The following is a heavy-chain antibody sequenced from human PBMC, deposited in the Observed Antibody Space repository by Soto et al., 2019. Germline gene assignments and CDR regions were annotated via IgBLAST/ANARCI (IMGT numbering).Heavy chain of an antibody. CDR1: GGSISSGGYY. Sequence: QVQLQESGPGLVKPSQTLSLTCTVSGGSISSGGYYWSWIRQHPVKGLEWLGYIYYRGSTYYNPSLKSRVTISVDTSKNQFSLKLSSVTAADTAVYYCARGRPYGDYSMDVWGKGTTVTVSS. D-gene: IGHD4-17*01. CDR2: IYYRGST. CDR3: ARGRPYGDYSMDV. J-gene: IGHJ6*04. V-gene: IGHV4-31*03.